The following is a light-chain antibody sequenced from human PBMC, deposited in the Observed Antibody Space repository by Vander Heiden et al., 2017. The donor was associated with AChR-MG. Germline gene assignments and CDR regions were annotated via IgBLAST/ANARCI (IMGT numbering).Light chain of an antibody. CDR3: QRYGSSPWT. J-gene: IGKJ1*01. CDR2: GAS. CDR1: QSVSSSY. V-gene: IGKV3-20*01. Sequence: EIVLTQSPGTLSLSPGERATLFCRARQSVSSSYLAWYQQKPGQAPRLLIYGASSRATGIPDRFSGSGSGTDFTLTISRLEPEDFAVYYCQRYGSSPWTFGQGTKVEIK.